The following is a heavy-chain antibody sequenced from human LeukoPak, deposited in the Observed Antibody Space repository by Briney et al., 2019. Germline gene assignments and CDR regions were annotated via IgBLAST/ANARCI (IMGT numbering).Heavy chain of an antibody. Sequence: ASVKVSCKASGYTFTNYDINWVRQATGQGLEWMGWMTPNSGHTAYAQKFQGRVTITRNTSITTAYMELSSLRSEDTAVYYCARGRDGYNFGYFDLWGRGTLVTVSS. D-gene: IGHD5-24*01. CDR3: ARGRDGYNFGYFDL. V-gene: IGHV1-8*03. CDR2: MTPNSGHT. J-gene: IGHJ2*01. CDR1: GYTFTNYD.